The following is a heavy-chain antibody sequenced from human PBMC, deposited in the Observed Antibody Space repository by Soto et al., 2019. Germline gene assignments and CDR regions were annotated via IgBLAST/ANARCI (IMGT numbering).Heavy chain of an antibody. D-gene: IGHD6-25*01. V-gene: IGHV1-18*01. Sequence: QVQLVQSEGELRQPGASVTVSCRASGYTFTSYGIIWVRQAPGQGLEWMGYISPNSGATTYAQNLQGRLTLTTDTSTSTAYIERRSLSSDDTAIYYCVREMWTRSGTQNFFDYGGLGALVTVSS. CDR3: VREMWTRSGTQNFFDY. CDR2: ISPNSGAT. CDR1: GYTFTSYG. J-gene: IGHJ4*02.